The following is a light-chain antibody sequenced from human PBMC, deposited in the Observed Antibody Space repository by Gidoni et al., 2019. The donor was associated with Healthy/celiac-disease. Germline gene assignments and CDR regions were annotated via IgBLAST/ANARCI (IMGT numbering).Light chain of an antibody. CDR3: QQYCSSMYT. J-gene: IGKJ2*01. V-gene: IGKV3-20*01. CDR1: QSVSSSY. CDR2: GAS. Sequence: EIVLTQSPGTLSLSPGERATLSCRASQSVSSSYLAWYQQKPGKAPRLLIYGASSRATGIPDRFSGSGSGTDFTLTISRLEPEDFAVYYCQQYCSSMYTFGQGTKLEIK.